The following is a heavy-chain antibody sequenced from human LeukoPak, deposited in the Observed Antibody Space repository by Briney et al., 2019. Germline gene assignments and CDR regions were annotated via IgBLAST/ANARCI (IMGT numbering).Heavy chain of an antibody. CDR1: GGSISSYY. CDR2: IYYSGST. CDR3: ARGITWFDP. V-gene: IGHV4-59*01. D-gene: IGHD3-10*01. J-gene: IGHJ5*02. Sequence: PSETLSLTCTVSGGSISSYYWSWIRQPPGKGLEWIGYIYYSGSTNYNPSLKSRVTISVDTSKNQFSLKLSSVTAADTAVYYCARGITWFDPWGQGTLVTVSS.